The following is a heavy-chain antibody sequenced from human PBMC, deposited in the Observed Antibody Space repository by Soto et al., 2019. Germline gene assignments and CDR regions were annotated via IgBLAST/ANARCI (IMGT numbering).Heavy chain of an antibody. CDR3: ARLISETARDFYYGMDV. D-gene: IGHD3-3*02. CDR1: GGTFASYA. J-gene: IGHJ6*02. Sequence: QVQLVQSGAEVRKPGSSVKVSCKASGGTFASYAINWVRQAPGQGLEWMGGVIPIFGSSNHAQRFQGRLSITADKSTSTAYMELTSLTSDDTAVYYCARLISETARDFYYGMDVWGQGTTVTVSS. V-gene: IGHV1-69*06. CDR2: VIPIFGSS.